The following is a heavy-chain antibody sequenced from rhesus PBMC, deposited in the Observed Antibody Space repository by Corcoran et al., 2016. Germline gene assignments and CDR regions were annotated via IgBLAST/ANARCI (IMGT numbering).Heavy chain of an antibody. V-gene: IGHV4-173*01. J-gene: IGHJ4*01. CDR2: ISGSGGST. D-gene: IGHD4-35*01. Sequence: QLQLQESGPGLVKPSETLSLTCAVSGGSISSNWWSWIRQPPGKGLEWIGRISGSGGSTSYTPSLKSRVPISTDTSKNPLSLKLISVTAADTAVYYCARGWTTVSPFDYWGQGVLVTVSS. CDR1: GGSISSNW. CDR3: ARGWTTVSPFDY.